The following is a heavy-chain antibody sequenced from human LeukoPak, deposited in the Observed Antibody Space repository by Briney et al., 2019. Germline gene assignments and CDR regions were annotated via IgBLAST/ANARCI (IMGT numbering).Heavy chain of an antibody. CDR2: MNPNSGNT. V-gene: IGHV1-8*01. CDR1: GYSFTSYD. D-gene: IGHD1-20*01. CDR3: ARLPQDGHNPNWFGP. Sequence: ASVKVSCKASGYSFTSYDINWVRQAPGQGLEWMGWMNPNSGNTGYAQKFQGRVTMTRNTSISTAYMELSSLRSEDTAVYYCARLPQDGHNPNWFGPWGQGTLVTVSS. J-gene: IGHJ5*02.